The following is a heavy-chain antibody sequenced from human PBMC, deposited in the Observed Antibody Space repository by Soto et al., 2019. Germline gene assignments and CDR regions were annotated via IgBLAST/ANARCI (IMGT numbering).Heavy chain of an antibody. V-gene: IGHV3-23*01. D-gene: IGHD3-16*01. CDR2: ISASGGST. CDR1: GFTFDSFA. J-gene: IGHJ4*02. Sequence: GGSLRLACAASGFTFDSFAMTWVRQAPGKGLEWVSAISASGGSTFYADSVKGRFTISRDSSKNTLYLQMNSLRAEDTAVYYCARGAVMPDSWGQGTLVTVSS. CDR3: ARGAVMPDS.